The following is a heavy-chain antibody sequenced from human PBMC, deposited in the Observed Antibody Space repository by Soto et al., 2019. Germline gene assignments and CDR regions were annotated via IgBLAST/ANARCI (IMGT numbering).Heavy chain of an antibody. D-gene: IGHD4-17*01. Sequence: EVQLLESGGGLVQPGGSLRLSCAASGFTFSTYTMSWVRQAPGKGLEWVSAVLQTESMTYYADSVKGRFTISRDNSKNTLYLQTNNLRVEDTAVYYCAKDFTPDGYWDFDYWGQGTLVTVSS. V-gene: IGHV3-23*01. J-gene: IGHJ4*02. CDR2: VLQTESMT. CDR3: AKDFTPDGYWDFDY. CDR1: GFTFSTYT.